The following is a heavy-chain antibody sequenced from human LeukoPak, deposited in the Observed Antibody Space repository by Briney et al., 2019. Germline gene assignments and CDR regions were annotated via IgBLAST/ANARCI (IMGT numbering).Heavy chain of an antibody. D-gene: IGHD3-16*01. CDR1: GFTFTNYA. J-gene: IGHJ5*02. CDR2: ISGSGGNT. V-gene: IGHV3-23*01. Sequence: PGGSLRLSCAASGFTFTNYAMSWVRQAPGKGLEWVSGISGSGGNTYYADAVKGRFTISRDKSKSTLYLQMNSLRAEDTAVYYCAKERIPRVWLPDHWGQGTLVTVSS. CDR3: AKERIPRVWLPDH.